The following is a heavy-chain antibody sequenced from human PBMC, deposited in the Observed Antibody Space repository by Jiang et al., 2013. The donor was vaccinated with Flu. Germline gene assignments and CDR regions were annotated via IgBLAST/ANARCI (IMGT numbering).Heavy chain of an antibody. V-gene: IGHV7-4-1*02. CDR3: AKTLGVAAGYALDM. CDR2: ISTNTGNS. Sequence: QSGSELKKPGASVKVSCKASGYTFTSYAMNWVRQAPGQGLEWMGWISTNTGNSTYAQGFTGRFVFSLDTSVSTAYLQISSLKAEDTAVYYCAKTLGVAAGYALDMWGQGTMVTVSS. CDR1: GYTFTSYA. D-gene: IGHD6-19*01. J-gene: IGHJ3*02.